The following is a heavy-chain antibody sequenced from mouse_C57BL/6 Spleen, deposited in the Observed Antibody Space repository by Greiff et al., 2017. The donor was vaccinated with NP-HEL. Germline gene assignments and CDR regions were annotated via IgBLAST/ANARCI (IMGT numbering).Heavy chain of an antibody. J-gene: IGHJ2*01. V-gene: IGHV1-82*01. CDR2: IYPGDGDT. D-gene: IGHD2-3*01. Sequence: VQLQQSGPELVKPGASVKISCKASGYAFSSSWMNWVKQRPGKGLEWIGRIYPGDGDTNYNGKFKGKATLTADKSSSTAYMQLSSLTSEDSAVYFGARGDDYFDYWDQGTTLTVAS. CDR3: ARGDDYFDY. CDR1: GYAFSSSW.